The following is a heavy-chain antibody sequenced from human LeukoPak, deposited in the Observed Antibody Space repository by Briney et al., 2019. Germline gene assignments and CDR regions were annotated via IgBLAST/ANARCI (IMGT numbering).Heavy chain of an antibody. J-gene: IGHJ5*02. D-gene: IGHD2-2*01. V-gene: IGHV1-69*04. CDR3: AGRDCSSTSCYWMNWFDP. Sequence: SVKVSCKASGGTFNNYAFSWVRQAPGQGLEWMGRIIPIFDITNYTQNFQGRVTIAADTSTSTAYMELSSLRSGDTAIYYCAGRDCSSTSCYWMNWFDPWGQGTLVTVSS. CDR1: GGTFNNYA. CDR2: IIPIFDIT.